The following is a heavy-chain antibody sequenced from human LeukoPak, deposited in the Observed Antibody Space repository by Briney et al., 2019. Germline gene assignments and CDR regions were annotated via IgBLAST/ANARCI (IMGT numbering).Heavy chain of an antibody. CDR2: INPNSGGT. V-gene: IGHV1-2*06. CDR1: GYTFTSYY. CDR3: ARGHTYYYYYYGMDV. Sequence: GASVKVSCKASGYTFTSYYMHWVRQAPGQGLEWMGRINPNSGGTNYAQKFQGRVTMTRDTSISTAYMELSRLRSDDTAVYYCARGHTYYYYYYGMDVWGQGTTVTVSS. J-gene: IGHJ6*02. D-gene: IGHD2/OR15-2a*01.